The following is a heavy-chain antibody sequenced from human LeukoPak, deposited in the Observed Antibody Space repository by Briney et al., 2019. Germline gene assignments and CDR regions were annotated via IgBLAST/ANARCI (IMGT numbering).Heavy chain of an antibody. CDR2: IIPIFGTA. CDR1: GGTFSSYA. D-gene: IGHD5-18*01. CDR3: ARGRRNTAMVYFFDY. J-gene: IGHJ4*02. V-gene: IGHV1-69*13. Sequence: SVKVSCKASGGTFSSYAISWVRQAPGQGLEWMGGIIPIFGTANYAQKFQGRVTITADESTSTAYMELSSLRAEDTAVYFCARGRRNTAMVYFFDYWGQGTLVTVSS.